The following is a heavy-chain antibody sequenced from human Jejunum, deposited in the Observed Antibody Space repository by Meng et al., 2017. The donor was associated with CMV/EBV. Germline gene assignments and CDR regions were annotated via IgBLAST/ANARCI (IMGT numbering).Heavy chain of an antibody. CDR2: VYSTGTT. D-gene: IGHD5-12*01. CDR3: ARIGVATTFYY. Sequence: QVQLQESGPGLVTPSETLSLTCTVSGDSIRDYFWTWIRQPAGKGLEWIARVYSTGTTDYNPSLKSRVTMSVDVSKNQFSLKLNSVTAADTAVYYCARIGVATTFYYWGQGTLVTVSS. CDR1: GDSIRDYF. V-gene: IGHV4-4*07. J-gene: IGHJ4*02.